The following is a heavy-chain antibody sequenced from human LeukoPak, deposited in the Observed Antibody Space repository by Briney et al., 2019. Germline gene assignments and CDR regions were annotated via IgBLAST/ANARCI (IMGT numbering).Heavy chain of an antibody. J-gene: IGHJ6*02. CDR1: GGSISSYY. CDR2: IYYRGST. Sequence: SETLSLTCTVSGGSISSYYWSWIRQPPAKGLEWIGYIYYRGSTNYNPSLKSRVTISVDTSKNQFSLKRSSVTAADTAVYYCARDASYYGMDVWGQGTTVTVSS. V-gene: IGHV4-59*01. CDR3: ARDASYYGMDV.